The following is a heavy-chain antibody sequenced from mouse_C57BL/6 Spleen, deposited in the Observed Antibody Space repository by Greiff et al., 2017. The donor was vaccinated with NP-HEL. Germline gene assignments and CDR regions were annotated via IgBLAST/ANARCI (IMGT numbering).Heavy chain of an antibody. J-gene: IGHJ4*01. CDR1: GYAFSSYW. D-gene: IGHD4-1*01. Sequence: VQLQQSGAELVKPGASVKISCKASGYAFSSYWMNWVKQRPGKGLEWIGQIYPGDGDTNYNGKFKGKATLTADKSSSTASMQLSSLTSEDSAVYFCARRWDEYYAMDYWGQGTSVTVSS. V-gene: IGHV1-80*01. CDR3: ARRWDEYYAMDY. CDR2: IYPGDGDT.